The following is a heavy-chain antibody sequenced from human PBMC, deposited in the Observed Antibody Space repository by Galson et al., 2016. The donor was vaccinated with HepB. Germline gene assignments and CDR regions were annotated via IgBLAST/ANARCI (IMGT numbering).Heavy chain of an antibody. CDR3: ARGRRLRFLEWLLSSFDY. Sequence: SLRLSCAASGFTFSSYSMNWVRQAPGKGLEWVSSISSSSSYIYYADSVKGRFTISRDNAKNSLYLQMNSLRAEDTAVYYCARGRRLRFLEWLLSSFDYWGQGTLVTVSS. J-gene: IGHJ4*02. D-gene: IGHD3-3*01. CDR1: GFTFSSYS. V-gene: IGHV3-21*01. CDR2: ISSSSSYI.